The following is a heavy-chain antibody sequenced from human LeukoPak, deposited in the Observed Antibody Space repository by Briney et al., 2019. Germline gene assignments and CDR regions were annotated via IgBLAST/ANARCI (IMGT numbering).Heavy chain of an antibody. V-gene: IGHV3-23*01. D-gene: IGHD3-10*01. J-gene: IGHJ4*02. CDR2: ISGSGGTT. CDR1: GFTFSSYA. Sequence: GGSLRLSCAASGFTFSSYAMSWVRQAPGKGLEWVSAISGSGGTTYYADSVKGRFTVSRDNSKNTLYLQMSSLRAEDTALYYCAKDALYYYGSGSYIDYWGQGTLVTVSS. CDR3: AKDALYYYGSGSYIDY.